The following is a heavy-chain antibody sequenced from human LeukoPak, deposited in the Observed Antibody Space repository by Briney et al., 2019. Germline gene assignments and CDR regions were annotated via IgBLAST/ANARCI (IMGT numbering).Heavy chain of an antibody. Sequence: GGSLRLPCAASGFTFSGSAMHWVRQASGKGLEWVGRIRSKANSYATAYAASVKGRFTISRDDSKNTAYLQMNSLKTEDTAVYYCTRHGSSLGFDPWGQGTLVTVSS. D-gene: IGHD6-6*01. J-gene: IGHJ5*02. V-gene: IGHV3-73*01. CDR3: TRHGSSLGFDP. CDR1: GFTFSGSA. CDR2: IRSKANSYAT.